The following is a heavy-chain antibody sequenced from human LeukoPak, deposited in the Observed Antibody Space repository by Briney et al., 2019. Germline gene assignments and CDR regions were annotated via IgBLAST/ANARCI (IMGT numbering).Heavy chain of an antibody. J-gene: IGHJ4*02. Sequence: GGSLRLSCAASGFTFSSFGMNWVRQAPGKGLEWVSHISSSSNNIYYADSVKGRFTISRDNAKNSLYLQMNSLRAEDTAVYYCAREWDYWGQGTLVTVSS. V-gene: IGHV3-48*04. CDR3: AREWDY. CDR2: ISSSSNNI. CDR1: GFTFSSFG.